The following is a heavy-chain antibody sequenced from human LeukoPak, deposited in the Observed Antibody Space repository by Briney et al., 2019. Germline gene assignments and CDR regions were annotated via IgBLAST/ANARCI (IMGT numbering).Heavy chain of an antibody. V-gene: IGHV3-30*18. CDR1: GFTLSSYG. D-gene: IGHD5-18*01. J-gene: IGHJ6*02. Sequence: GRSLRLSCAASGFTLSSYGMHWVRQAPGKGLEWVAVISYDGSNKYYADSVKGRFTISRDNSKNTLYLQMNSLRAEDTAVYYCAKEGRSGELWLRYYYYGMDVWGQGTTVTVSS. CDR3: AKEGRSGELWLRYYYYGMDV. CDR2: ISYDGSNK.